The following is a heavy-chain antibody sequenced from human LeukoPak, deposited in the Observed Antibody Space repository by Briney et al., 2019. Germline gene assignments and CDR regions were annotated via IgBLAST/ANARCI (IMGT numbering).Heavy chain of an antibody. CDR1: GGSISSYY. Sequence: SETLSLTCTVSGGSISSYYWSWIRQPPGKGLEWIGYIYYSGSTNYNPSLKSRVTISVDTSKNQFSLKLSSVTAADTAVYYCARDPGVGATTGYFDYWGQGTLVTVSS. CDR2: IYYSGST. D-gene: IGHD1-26*01. V-gene: IGHV4-59*12. J-gene: IGHJ4*02. CDR3: ARDPGVGATTGYFDY.